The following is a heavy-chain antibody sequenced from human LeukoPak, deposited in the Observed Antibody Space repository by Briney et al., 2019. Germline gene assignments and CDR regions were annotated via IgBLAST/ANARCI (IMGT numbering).Heavy chain of an antibody. CDR2: INPNSGGT. V-gene: IGHV1-2*02. D-gene: IGHD1-1*01. CDR1: GYTFTGYY. J-gene: IGHJ5*02. Sequence: GASVQVSCKASGYTFTGYYMHWVRQAPGQGLEWMGWINPNSGGTNYAQKFQGRVTMTRDTSISTAYMELSRLRSDDTAVYYCARDRGYNWNLDWFDPWGQGTLVTVSS. CDR3: ARDRGYNWNLDWFDP.